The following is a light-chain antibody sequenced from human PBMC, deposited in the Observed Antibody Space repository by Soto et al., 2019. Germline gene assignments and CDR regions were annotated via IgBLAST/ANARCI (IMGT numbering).Light chain of an antibody. CDR3: QQRFSSPRT. CDR2: AAS. V-gene: IGKV1-39*01. Sequence: DIQMTQSPSSLSASVGDRVTITCRASQSISTYLIWYQQEVGKAPKLLIYAASSLQTGIPSRFSGSGSGTDFTLTISSLQPEDFATYYCQQRFSSPRTFGQGTKLEIK. CDR1: QSISTY. J-gene: IGKJ2*02.